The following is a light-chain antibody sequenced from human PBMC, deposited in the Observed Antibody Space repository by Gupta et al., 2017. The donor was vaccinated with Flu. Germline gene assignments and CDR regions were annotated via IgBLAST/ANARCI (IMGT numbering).Light chain of an antibody. J-gene: IGKJ1*01. Sequence: EIVLTQSPATLSLSPEARATLSCSASQSVSGNYLAWYQQKPGQAPRLLIYGTSSRVTGVPDRISGSGSGTDFTLTISRLEPGDFAVYFCQQFDGSLWTFGQGTKVEI. CDR2: GTS. CDR1: QSVSGNY. CDR3: QQFDGSLWT. V-gene: IGKV3-20*01.